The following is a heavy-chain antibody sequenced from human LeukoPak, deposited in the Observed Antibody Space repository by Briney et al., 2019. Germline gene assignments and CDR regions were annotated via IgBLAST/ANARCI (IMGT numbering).Heavy chain of an antibody. V-gene: IGHV1-2*06. CDR3: ARAGGGSSWPLVVDY. Sequence: ASVKVSCKASGYTFTGYYMHWVRQAPGQGLEWMGRINPNSGGTNYAQMFQGRVTMTRDTSISTAYMELSRLRSDDTAVYYCARAGGGSSWPLVVDYWGQGTLVTVSS. CDR2: INPNSGGT. CDR1: GYTFTGYY. D-gene: IGHD6-13*01. J-gene: IGHJ4*02.